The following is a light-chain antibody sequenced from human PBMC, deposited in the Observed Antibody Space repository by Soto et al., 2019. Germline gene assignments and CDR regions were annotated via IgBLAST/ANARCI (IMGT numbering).Light chain of an antibody. CDR3: QQYDNLPLT. Sequence: DIQMTQSPSSLSASVGDRVTITCQASQDISNYLNWYQQKPGKPPKSLIYDASNLETGVPSRFSGSGSGTDFTFTISSLQPEDIATYYCQQYDNLPLTFGGGTKVEIK. J-gene: IGKJ4*01. V-gene: IGKV1-33*01. CDR2: DAS. CDR1: QDISNY.